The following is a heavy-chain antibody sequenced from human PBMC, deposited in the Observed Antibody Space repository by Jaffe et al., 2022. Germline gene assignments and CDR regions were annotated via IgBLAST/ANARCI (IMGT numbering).Heavy chain of an antibody. D-gene: IGHD2-2*01. CDR1: GGSITNSNW. J-gene: IGHJ4*02. CDR2: IYHTGST. V-gene: IGHV4-4*02. Sequence: QVQLQESGPGLVQPLGTLSLTCAVSGGSITNSNWWSWFRQTPGKGLEWIGEIYHTGSTNFNPSLRSRLTISLDKSKNQFSLRLSSVTAADTAIYFCARDGRGYCSSNSCYAGIYFDFWGQGVLVTVSA. CDR3: ARDGRGYCSSNSCYAGIYFDF.